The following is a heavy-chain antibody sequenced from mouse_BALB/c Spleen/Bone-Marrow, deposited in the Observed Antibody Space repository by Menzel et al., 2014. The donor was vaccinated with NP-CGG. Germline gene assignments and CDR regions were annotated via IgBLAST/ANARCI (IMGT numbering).Heavy chain of an antibody. CDR3: ARQGYYGYSDY. CDR2: INPDSSTI. Sequence: EVKVEEPGGGLVQPGGSLKLSCAASGFDFSRYWMSWVRQAPGKGLEWIGEINPDSSTINYTPSLKDKFIISRDNAKNTLYLQMSKVRSGDTALYYCARQGYYGYSDYWGQGTTLTVSS. D-gene: IGHD1-2*01. J-gene: IGHJ2*01. CDR1: GFDFSRYW. V-gene: IGHV4-1*02.